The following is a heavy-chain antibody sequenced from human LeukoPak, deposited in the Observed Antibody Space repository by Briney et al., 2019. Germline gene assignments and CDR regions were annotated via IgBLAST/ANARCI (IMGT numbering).Heavy chain of an antibody. D-gene: IGHD3-22*01. CDR2: TYTSGST. CDR1: GTSTSSYY. CDR3: ARLIKGPYYYDSSGYLDY. Sequence: SETLSLTCTVSGTSTSSYYWSWIRQSPGKGLEWIGNTYTSGSTNYNPSLKSRVTISVDTSKNQFFLKLSSVTAADTAVYYCARLIKGPYYYDSSGYLDYWGQGTLVSVSS. V-gene: IGHV4-4*09. J-gene: IGHJ4*02.